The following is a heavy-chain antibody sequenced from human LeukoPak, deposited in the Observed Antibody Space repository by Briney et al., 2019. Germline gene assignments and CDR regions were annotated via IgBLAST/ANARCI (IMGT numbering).Heavy chain of an antibody. V-gene: IGHV3-7*01. CDR2: IQEDGSIQ. CDR1: GFTFSSYW. CDR3: ARDVWTGVAVSDY. D-gene: IGHD6-19*01. J-gene: IGHJ4*02. Sequence: GGSLRLSCVASGFTFSSYWMTWVRQAPGKGPEWLANIQEDGSIQYYLDSVRGRFTISRDNAKTSVYLQLNSLRADDTAVYYCARDVWTGVAVSDYWGQGTLVTVSS.